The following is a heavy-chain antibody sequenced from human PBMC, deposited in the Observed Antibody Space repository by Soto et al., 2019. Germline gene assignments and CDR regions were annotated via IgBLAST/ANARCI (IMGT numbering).Heavy chain of an antibody. CDR3: AKDKGGGADSSGWFYYYGMDV. Sequence: QVQLVESGGGVVQPGRSLRLSCAASGFTFSSYGMHWVRQAPGKGLEWVAVISYDGSNKYYADSVKGRFTISRDNSKYTLYLQMNSLRAEYTAVYYCAKDKGGGADSSGWFYYYGMDVWGQGTTVTVSS. CDR1: GFTFSSYG. D-gene: IGHD6-19*01. CDR2: ISYDGSNK. V-gene: IGHV3-30*18. J-gene: IGHJ6*02.